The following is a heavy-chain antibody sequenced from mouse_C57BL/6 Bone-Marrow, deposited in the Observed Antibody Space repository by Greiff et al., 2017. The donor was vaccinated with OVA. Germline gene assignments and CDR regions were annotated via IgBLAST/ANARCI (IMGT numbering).Heavy chain of an antibody. V-gene: IGHV3-8*01. CDR3: ARLYSNYYYWYFDV. CDR1: GYSITSDY. CDR2: ISYSGST. Sequence: VQLKQSGPGLAKPSQTLSLTCSVTGYSITSDYWNWIRKFPGNKLEYMGYISYSGSTYYNPSLKSRISITRDTSKNQYYLQLNSVTTEDTATYYCARLYSNYYYWYFDVWGTGTTVTVSS. J-gene: IGHJ1*03. D-gene: IGHD2-5*01.